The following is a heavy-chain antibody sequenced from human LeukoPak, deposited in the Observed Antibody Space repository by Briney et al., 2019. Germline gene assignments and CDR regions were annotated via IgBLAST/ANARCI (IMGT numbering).Heavy chain of an antibody. CDR3: AGGWYGAFDI. CDR2: IYYSGST. J-gene: IGHJ3*02. CDR1: GGSISSYY. Sequence: PSETLSLTCTVSGGSISSYYWSWIRQPPGKGLEWIGYIYYSGSTNYNPSLKSRVTISVDTSKNQFSPKLSSVTAADTAVYYCAGGWYGAFDIWGQGTMVTVSS. V-gene: IGHV4-59*08. D-gene: IGHD6-13*01.